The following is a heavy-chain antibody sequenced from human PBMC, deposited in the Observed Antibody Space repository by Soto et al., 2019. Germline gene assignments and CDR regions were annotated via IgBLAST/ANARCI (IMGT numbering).Heavy chain of an antibody. CDR2: IDWDDDK. CDR1: GVSLSTSGMC. D-gene: IGHD2-15*01. CDR3: ARIPSVPSSMVGPTE. V-gene: IGHV2-70*11. J-gene: IGHJ4*02. Sequence: VNPTQTLTLTCTFSGVSLSTSGMCVSWIRQPPGKALEWLARIDWDDDKCYSTSLKTRLTISKDTSKNQVVLTMTNMDPVDTATYYCARIPSVPSSMVGPTEWGQGTLVTVSS.